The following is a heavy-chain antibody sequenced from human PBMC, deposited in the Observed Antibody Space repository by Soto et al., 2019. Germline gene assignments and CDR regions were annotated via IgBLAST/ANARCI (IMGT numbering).Heavy chain of an antibody. CDR2: VKSDGTTA. D-gene: IGHD2-15*01. J-gene: IGHJ4*02. CDR1: GLAFTRYG. CDR3: ASLFARTYSPCPFDL. V-gene: IGHV3-74*01. Sequence: VSLRVSFEASGLAFTRYGMHWVRQAPGKGLVWVAGVKSDGTTATYADSVRGRFTISRDTAKNTLYLQMNSLSAEDTAVYYCASLFARTYSPCPFDLWGQGTQVTVSS.